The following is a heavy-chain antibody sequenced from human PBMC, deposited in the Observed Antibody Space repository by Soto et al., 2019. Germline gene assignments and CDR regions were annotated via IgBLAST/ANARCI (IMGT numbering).Heavy chain of an antibody. CDR1: GFTFSSYT. V-gene: IGHV3-21*01. Sequence: PWGSLRLSCAASGFTFSSYTMIWVRQAPGKGLEWVSSISSSSSYIYYADSVKGRFTISRDNAKNSLYLQMNSLRAEDTAVYYCARFGYTTEAHWGQGTLVTVSS. CDR2: ISSSSSYI. CDR3: ARFGYTTEAH. D-gene: IGHD5-12*01. J-gene: IGHJ4*02.